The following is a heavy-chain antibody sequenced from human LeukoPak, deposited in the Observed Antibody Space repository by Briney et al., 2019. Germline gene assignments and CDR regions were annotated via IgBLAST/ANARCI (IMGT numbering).Heavy chain of an antibody. CDR1: GFTFSGYW. J-gene: IGHJ3*02. V-gene: IGHV3-7*01. Sequence: GGSLRLSCAASGFTFSGYWMSCVREAPGKGLEWGANIKQDGSEKYSVDSVKGRFTISRDNAKNSLYLQMNSLRAEDTAVYYCARDYYTAMVTGAFDIWGQGTMVTVSS. CDR3: ARDYYTAMVTGAFDI. D-gene: IGHD5-18*01. CDR2: IKQDGSEK.